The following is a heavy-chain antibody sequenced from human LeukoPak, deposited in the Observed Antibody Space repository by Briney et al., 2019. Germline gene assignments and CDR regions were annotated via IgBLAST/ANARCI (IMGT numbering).Heavy chain of an antibody. V-gene: IGHV4-59*08. CDR1: GGSISSYY. CDR2: IYNSGIT. J-gene: IGHJ4*02. D-gene: IGHD3-22*01. Sequence: SETLSLTCTVSGGSISSYYWSWIRQPPGKGLEWIGYIYNSGITNYNPSLKSRVTISVDMSKNQFSLKLSSVTAADTAVYYCARLVYDTSDYYYFDYWGQGTLVTVSS. CDR3: ARLVYDTSDYYYFDY.